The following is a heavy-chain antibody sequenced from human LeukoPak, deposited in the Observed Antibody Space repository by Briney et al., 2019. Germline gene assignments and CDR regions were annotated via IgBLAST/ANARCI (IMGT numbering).Heavy chain of an antibody. V-gene: IGHV3-53*01. CDR3: ARVPDRSGYGGAFDI. D-gene: IGHD3-22*01. Sequence: GGSLRLSCEASEFTVISAYMSWVRQAPGKGLECVSDIFAGGSAYYADSVKGRFTISRDNSKNMVYLQMNSLTAEDTAVYYCARVPDRSGYGGAFDIWGQGTMVTVSS. CDR1: EFTVISAY. CDR2: IFAGGSA. J-gene: IGHJ3*02.